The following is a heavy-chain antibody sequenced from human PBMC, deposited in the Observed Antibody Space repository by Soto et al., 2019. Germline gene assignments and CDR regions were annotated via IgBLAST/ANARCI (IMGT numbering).Heavy chain of an antibody. D-gene: IGHD3-10*01. V-gene: IGHV1-46*01. CDR1: GYTFTSYY. J-gene: IGHJ6*02. CDR2: INPSGGST. CDR3: ARDVNYYGSGSYYSSYYYGMDV. Sequence: ASVKVSSKASGYTFTSYYMHWVRQAPGQGLEWMGIINPSGGSTSYAQKFQGRVTMTRDTSTSTVYMELSSLRSEDTAVYYCARDVNYYGSGSYYSSYYYGMDVWGQGTTVTVSS.